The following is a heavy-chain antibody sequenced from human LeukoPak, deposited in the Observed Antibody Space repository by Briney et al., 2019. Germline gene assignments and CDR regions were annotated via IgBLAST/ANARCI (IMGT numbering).Heavy chain of an antibody. CDR1: GGSISSGDYS. CDR2: IYYSGST. Sequence: TSETLSLTCTVSGGSISSGDYSWSWIRQPPGKGLEWIGYIYYSGSTYYNPSLKSRVTISVDTSKNQFSLKLSSVTAADTAVYYCARGILGWITIFGVNWFDPWGQGTLVTVSS. D-gene: IGHD3-3*01. CDR3: ARGILGWITIFGVNWFDP. V-gene: IGHV4-30-4*01. J-gene: IGHJ5*02.